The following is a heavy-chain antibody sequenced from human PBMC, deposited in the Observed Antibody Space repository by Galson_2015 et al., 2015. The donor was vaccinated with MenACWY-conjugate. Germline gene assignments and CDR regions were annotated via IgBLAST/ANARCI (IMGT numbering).Heavy chain of an antibody. Sequence: SLRLSCAASGFTFSSYWLHWVRQAPGKGLVWVSRINTDGTTTNYADFVEGRFTISRDNGKNTAFLQMNSLRAEDTAVYSCARGHYGMDVWGQGTTVTASS. J-gene: IGHJ6*02. V-gene: IGHV3-74*01. CDR3: ARGHYGMDV. CDR1: GFTFSSYW. CDR2: INTDGTTT.